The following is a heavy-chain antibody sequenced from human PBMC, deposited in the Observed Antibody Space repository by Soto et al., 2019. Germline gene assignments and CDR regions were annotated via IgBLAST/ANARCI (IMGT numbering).Heavy chain of an antibody. CDR2: INHSGST. Sequence: QVQLQQWGAGLLKPSETLSLTCAVYGGSFSGYYWSWIRQPPGKGREWIGEINHSGSTNYNPSLKSRVTISVDTSKNQFSLKLSSVTAADTAVYYCARAGMVYYYYYGMDVWGQGTTVTVSS. V-gene: IGHV4-34*01. J-gene: IGHJ6*02. CDR3: ARAGMVYYYYYGMDV. D-gene: IGHD3-10*01. CDR1: GGSFSGYY.